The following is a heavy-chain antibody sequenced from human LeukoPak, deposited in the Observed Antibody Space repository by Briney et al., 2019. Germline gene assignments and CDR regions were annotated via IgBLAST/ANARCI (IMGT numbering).Heavy chain of an antibody. V-gene: IGHV4-34*01. J-gene: IGHJ4*02. CDR1: GGSFSGYY. CDR3: VRTRDYGDYSIDY. Sequence: SETLSLTCAVYGGSFSGYYWSWIRQPPGKGLEWFGEINHSGSTNYNPSLKSRVTISVDTSKNQFSLKLSSVTAADTAVYYCVRTRDYGDYSIDYWGQGTLVTVSS. CDR2: INHSGST. D-gene: IGHD4-17*01.